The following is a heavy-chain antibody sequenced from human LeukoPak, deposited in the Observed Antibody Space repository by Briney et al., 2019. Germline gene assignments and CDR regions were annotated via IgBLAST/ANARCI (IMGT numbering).Heavy chain of an antibody. J-gene: IGHJ6*02. CDR1: GFTFSSYW. CDR2: INSDGSDT. CDR3: ARGRPYGMDV. V-gene: IGHV3-74*01. Sequence: GGSLRLSCAASGFTFSSYWMHWVRQVPGKGLVWVSLINSDGSDTRYADSVKGRFTISRDNAKNTLYLQMNNLRAEDTAVYCRARGRPYGMDVWGQGSTVTVSS.